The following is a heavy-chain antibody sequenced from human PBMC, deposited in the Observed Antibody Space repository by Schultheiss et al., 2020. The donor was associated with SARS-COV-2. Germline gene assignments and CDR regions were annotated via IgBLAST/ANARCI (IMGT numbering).Heavy chain of an antibody. CDR1: GGSISSGGYY. D-gene: IGHD2-15*01. Sequence: SETLSLTCTVSGGSISSGGYYWSWIRQHPGKGLEWIGYIYHSGSTYYNPSLKSRVTISVDRSKNQFSLKLSSVTAADTAVYYCARGLFEYCSGGSCYSTPPGARGAFDIWGQGTMVTVSS. J-gene: IGHJ3*02. CDR2: IYHSGST. V-gene: IGHV4-30-2*01. CDR3: ARGLFEYCSGGSCYSTPPGARGAFDI.